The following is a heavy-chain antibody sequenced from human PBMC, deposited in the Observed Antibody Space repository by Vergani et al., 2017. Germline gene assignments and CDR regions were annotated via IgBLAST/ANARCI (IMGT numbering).Heavy chain of an antibody. Sequence: QVQVVQSGAEVKKSGASVKVSCKTSGYTFSNYYMHWLRQAPGQGLEWMGIINPSGDHTNYAQKFQGRVTMTRDTSTSTVYMELSSLRSEDTAIYYCARGDYGILTGYRYWGQGTLVTVSA. D-gene: IGHD3-9*01. J-gene: IGHJ4*02. CDR2: INPSGDHT. V-gene: IGHV1-46*03. CDR1: GYTFSNYY. CDR3: ARGDYGILTGYRY.